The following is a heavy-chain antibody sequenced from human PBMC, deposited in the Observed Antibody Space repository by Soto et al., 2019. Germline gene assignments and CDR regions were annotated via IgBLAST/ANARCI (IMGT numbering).Heavy chain of an antibody. D-gene: IGHD2-2*01. Sequence: VQVVESGGGLVKPGGSPRLSCAASGFGFTNSWMNWVRQAPGKGLEWVGRIKSKNDGGTTDYAAPVQGRFTISRDDSKTTIYLQMNSLKTEDTAVYYCTSAGQYCTSTTCKAYWGQGTPVTVSS. CDR1: GFGFTNSW. J-gene: IGHJ4*02. V-gene: IGHV3-15*07. CDR2: IKSKNDGGTT. CDR3: TSAGQYCTSTTCKAY.